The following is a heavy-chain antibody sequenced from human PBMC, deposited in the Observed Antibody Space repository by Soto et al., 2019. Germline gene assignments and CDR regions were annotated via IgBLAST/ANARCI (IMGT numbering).Heavy chain of an antibody. V-gene: IGHV3-7*01. CDR3: ARDRPTYSSGWCNWFDP. CDR2: IKQDGSEK. CDR1: GFTFTNYW. D-gene: IGHD6-19*01. J-gene: IGHJ5*02. Sequence: GGSLRLSCAASGFTFTNYWMSWVRQAPGKGLEWVANIKQDGSEKYYADSAKGRVTITRDTSASTAYMELSSLRSEDTAVYYCARDRPTYSSGWCNWFDPWGQGTLVTVSS.